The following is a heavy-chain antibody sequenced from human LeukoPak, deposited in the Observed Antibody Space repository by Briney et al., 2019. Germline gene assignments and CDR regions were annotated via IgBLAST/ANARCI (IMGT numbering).Heavy chain of an antibody. Sequence: GGSLRLSCAASGFSFSSYAMTWARQAPVKGPEWVSAISGDGTRTYYADSVKGRFTISRDNSKNTLYLEMSSLRVEDTAIYYCAKWPGGAMDYFDYWGQGTLVTVSS. V-gene: IGHV3-23*01. CDR1: GFSFSSYA. J-gene: IGHJ4*02. CDR3: AKWPGGAMDYFDY. CDR2: ISGDGTRT. D-gene: IGHD3-16*01.